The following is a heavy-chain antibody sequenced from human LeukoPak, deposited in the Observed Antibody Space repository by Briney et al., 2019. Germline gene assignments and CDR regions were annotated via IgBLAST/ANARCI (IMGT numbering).Heavy chain of an antibody. CDR3: ARDQGYTSEWLDY. CDR2: ISGFNGYT. D-gene: IGHD6-19*01. V-gene: IGHV1-18*01. Sequence: GVSVKVSCKASGNTFSNYGISWVRQAPGQGLEWMGWISGFNGYTRYAQNLQGRVTMTTDTSTSTAYMELRSLISDDTAVYYCARDQGYTSEWLDYWGQGTLVTVSS. J-gene: IGHJ4*02. CDR1: GNTFSNYG.